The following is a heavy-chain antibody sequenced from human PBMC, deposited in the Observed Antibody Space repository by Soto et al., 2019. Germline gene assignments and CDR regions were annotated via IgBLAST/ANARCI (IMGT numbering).Heavy chain of an antibody. CDR3: AREMATIVSLDP. Sequence: SVNGYCKTAGGGLSVDAGGWGRQAPGQGLEWMGGIIPIFGTANYAQKFQGRVTITADESTSTAYMELSSLRSEDTAVYYCAREMATIVSLDPWGQGTLVPVSS. CDR2: IIPIFGTA. CDR1: GGGLSVDA. V-gene: IGHV1-69*01. D-gene: IGHD5-12*01. J-gene: IGHJ5*02.